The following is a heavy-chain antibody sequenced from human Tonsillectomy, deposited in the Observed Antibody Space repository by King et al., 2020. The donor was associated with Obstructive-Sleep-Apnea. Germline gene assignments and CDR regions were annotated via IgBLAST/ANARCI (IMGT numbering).Heavy chain of an antibody. CDR1: GYTFTGYY. D-gene: IGHD3-10*01. CDR2: INPNSGGT. Sequence: QLVQSGAEVKKPGASVKVSCKASGYTFTGYYMHWVRQAPGQGLEWMGLINPNSGGTNYAQKFQGWVTMTRDTSISTAYMELSRLRSDDTAVYYCARSSGSSRPSARYYGMDVWGQGTTVTVSS. CDR3: ARSSGSSRPSARYYGMDV. V-gene: IGHV1-2*04. J-gene: IGHJ6*02.